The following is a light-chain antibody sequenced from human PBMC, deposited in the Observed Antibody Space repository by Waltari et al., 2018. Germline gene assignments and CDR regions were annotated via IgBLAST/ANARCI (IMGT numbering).Light chain of an antibody. CDR3: SSFTRSTTGN. CDR2: DVN. CDR1: SSDSGGYEY. Sequence: SALTQPDSVSGSPGQSITISCSGISSDSGGYEYVSWYQQHPGKAPKVIIYDVNNRPSGVSNRFSGSKSGSSASLTISGLQADDEADYYCSSFTRSTTGNFGGGTKETVL. J-gene: IGLJ2*01. V-gene: IGLV2-14*03.